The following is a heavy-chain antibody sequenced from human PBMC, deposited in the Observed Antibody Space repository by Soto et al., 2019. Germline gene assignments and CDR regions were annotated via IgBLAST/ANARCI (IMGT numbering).Heavy chain of an antibody. CDR2: ISSDGSRT. V-gene: IGHV3-74*01. CDR1: GFTFSSHW. D-gene: IGHD2-21*01. Sequence: EVQLVESGGGLVQPGGSPRLSCAASGFTFSSHWMHWVRQAPGKGLVWVSRISSDGSRTNYADSVKGRFTISRDNAKNTVYLQMNSLRAEETAVYYCARGVRGAYGLDIWGQGIMVTVSS. CDR3: ARGVRGAYGLDI. J-gene: IGHJ3*02.